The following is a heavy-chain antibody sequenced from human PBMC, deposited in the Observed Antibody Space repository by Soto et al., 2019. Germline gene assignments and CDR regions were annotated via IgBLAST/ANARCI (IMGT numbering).Heavy chain of an antibody. V-gene: IGHV4-61*01. CDR3: ARAASDGELPFDY. CDR2: IYYSGST. CDR1: GGSISSSSYY. J-gene: IGHJ4*02. D-gene: IGHD1-26*01. Sequence: SETLSLTCTVSGGSISSSSYYWSWIRQPPGKGLEWIGYIYYSGSTNYNPSPKSRVTISVDTSKNQFSLKLSSVTAADTAVYYCARAASDGELPFDYWGQGTLVTVSS.